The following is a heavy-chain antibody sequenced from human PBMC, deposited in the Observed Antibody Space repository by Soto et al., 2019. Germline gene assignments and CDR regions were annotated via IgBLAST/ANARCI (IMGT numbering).Heavy chain of an antibody. V-gene: IGHV4-34*01. CDR2: INHSGSI. D-gene: IGHD2-2*01. CDR1: SGSFSGYY. J-gene: IGHJ5*02. CDR3: ARAAWCRSTNCYGGFDP. Sequence: PSETLSLTCAVYSGSFSGYYWSWVRQPPGKGLEWIGEINHSGSINYNPSLKSRVTISVDTSKNQFSLKLSSVTAADTAVYYCARAAWCRSTNCYGGFDPWGQGTLVTVSS.